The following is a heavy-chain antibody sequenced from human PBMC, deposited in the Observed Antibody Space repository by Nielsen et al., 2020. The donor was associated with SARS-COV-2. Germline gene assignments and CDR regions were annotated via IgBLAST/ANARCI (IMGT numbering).Heavy chain of an antibody. CDR2: INHSGST. J-gene: IGHJ4*02. D-gene: IGHD2-2*01. Sequence: LRLSCAVYGGSFSGYYWSWIRQPPGKGLEWIGEINHSGSTNYNPSLKSRVTISVDTSKNQFSLKLSSVTAADTAVYYCASRDCSSTSCYFYFDYWGQGTLVTVSS. CDR3: ASRDCSSTSCYFYFDY. CDR1: GGSFSGYY. V-gene: IGHV4-34*01.